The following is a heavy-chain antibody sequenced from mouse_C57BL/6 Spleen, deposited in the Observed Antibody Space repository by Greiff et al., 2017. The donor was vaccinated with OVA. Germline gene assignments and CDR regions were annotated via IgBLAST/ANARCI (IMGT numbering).Heavy chain of an antibody. Sequence: VQLQQSGPELVKPGASVKISCKASGYAFSSSWMNWVKQRPGKGLEWIGRIYPGDGDTNYNGKFKGKATLTADKSSSPAYMQLSSLTSEDSAVYFCAGNYCNSNWYFDVWGTGTTVTVSS. CDR1: GYAFSSSW. V-gene: IGHV1-82*01. CDR3: AGNYCNSNWYFDV. CDR2: IYPGDGDT. D-gene: IGHD2-1*01. J-gene: IGHJ1*03.